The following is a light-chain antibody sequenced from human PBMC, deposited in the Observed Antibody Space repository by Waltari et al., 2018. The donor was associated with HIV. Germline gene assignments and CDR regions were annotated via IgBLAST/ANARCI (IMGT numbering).Light chain of an antibody. CDR2: GAS. CDR1: QSVGDK. V-gene: IGKV1D-12*01. J-gene: IGKJ4*01. CDR3: QQAFSFPHT. Sequence: DIQLTQAPSSVSVFVGGNVSITCRASQSVGDKLAWYQVKTGEAPKLLIYGASNLQSGVPSRFAASVSGPEFSLTITGLQSDDSGTYFCQQAFSFPHTFGGGT.